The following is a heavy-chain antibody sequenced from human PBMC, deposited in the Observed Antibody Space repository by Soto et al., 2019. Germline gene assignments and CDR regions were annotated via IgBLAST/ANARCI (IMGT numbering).Heavy chain of an antibody. V-gene: IGHV4-39*01. CDR3: ARHSPTYGSGSYYNSHYFDY. J-gene: IGHJ4*02. D-gene: IGHD3-10*01. CDR1: GGSISSSSYY. Sequence: SETLSLTCTVSGGSISSSSYYWGWIRQPPGKGLEWIGSIYYSVSTYYNPSLKSRVTISVDTSKNQFSLKLSSVTAADTAVYYCARHSPTYGSGSYYNSHYFDYWGQGYLVTVSS. CDR2: IYYSVST.